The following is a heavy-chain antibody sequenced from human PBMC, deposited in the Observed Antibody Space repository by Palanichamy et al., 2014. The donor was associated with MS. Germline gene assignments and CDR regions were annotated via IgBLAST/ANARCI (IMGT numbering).Heavy chain of an antibody. CDR2: IYHSGTT. CDR3: ARLSGIIGRPYHYYFGMDV. D-gene: IGHD6-6*01. CDR1: GYSITSGHC. V-gene: IGHV4-38-2*01. J-gene: IGHJ6*02. Sequence: QLQESGPGLVKPSGDPVLTCAVSGYSITSGHCWGLDPAAPRKGLEWIGSIYHSGTTDYNPSLKSRVTLSVDTSKNQFSLRLSSVTAADTALYYCARLSGIIGRPYHYYFGMDVWGQGTTVTVSS.